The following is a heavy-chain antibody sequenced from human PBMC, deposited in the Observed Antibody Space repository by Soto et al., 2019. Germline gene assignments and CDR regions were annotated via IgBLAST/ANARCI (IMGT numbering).Heavy chain of an antibody. V-gene: IGHV3-23*01. CDR3: AKGPSYSGAYFPFGY. CDR1: EFTFSSYG. D-gene: IGHD1-26*01. J-gene: IGHJ4*02. Sequence: PGGSLRLSCAASEFTFSSYGMSWVRQSPGKGLEWVSSISGSGGSTYYADSVKGRFTISRDNSKSTLYLQMSSLRAEDTAVYSCAKGPSYSGAYFPFGYWGQGTLVTVSS. CDR2: ISGSGGST.